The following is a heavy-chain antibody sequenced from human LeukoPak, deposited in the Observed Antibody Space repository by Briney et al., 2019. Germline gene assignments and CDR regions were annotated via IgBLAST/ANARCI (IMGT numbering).Heavy chain of an antibody. CDR1: GFTFSSYG. Sequence: PGRSLRLSCAASGFTFSSYGMHWVRQAPGKGLEWVAVIWYDGSNKYYADSVKGRLTISRDNSKNTLYLQMNSLRAGDTAVYYCAVTYDKDYYYMDVWGKGTTVIVSS. D-gene: IGHD3-22*01. V-gene: IGHV3-33*01. CDR3: AVTYDKDYYYMDV. J-gene: IGHJ6*03. CDR2: IWYDGSNK.